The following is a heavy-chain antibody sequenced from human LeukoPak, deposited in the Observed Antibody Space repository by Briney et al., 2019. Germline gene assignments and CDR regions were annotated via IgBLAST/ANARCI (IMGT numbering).Heavy chain of an antibody. J-gene: IGHJ5*02. Sequence: ASVKVSCKASGYTFTSYDINWVRQATGQGLEWMGWMNPNSGNTGYAQKFQGRVTMTRNTSISTAYMELSSLRSEDTAVYYCVRGSNWNLENWFDPWGQGTLVTVSS. CDR2: MNPNSGNT. D-gene: IGHD1-7*01. V-gene: IGHV1-8*01. CDR1: GYTFTSYD. CDR3: VRGSNWNLENWFDP.